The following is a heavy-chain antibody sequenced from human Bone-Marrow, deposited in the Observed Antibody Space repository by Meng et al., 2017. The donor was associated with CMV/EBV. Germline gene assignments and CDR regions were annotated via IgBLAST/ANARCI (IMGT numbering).Heavy chain of an antibody. CDR3: AKGRELRNFDL. D-gene: IGHD1-26*01. CDR2: ISGSGGST. Sequence: GESLKISCAASGFTFSSYAMSWVRQAPGKGLEWVSAISGSGGSTYYADSVKGRFTISRDNSKNTLYLQMNSLRAEDTAVYYCAKGRELRNFDLWGRGTLVTVSS. J-gene: IGHJ2*01. CDR1: GFTFSSYA. V-gene: IGHV3-23*01.